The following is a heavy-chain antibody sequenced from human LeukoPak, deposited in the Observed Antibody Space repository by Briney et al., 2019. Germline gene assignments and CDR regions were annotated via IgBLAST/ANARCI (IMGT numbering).Heavy chain of an antibody. V-gene: IGHV3-21*01. Sequence: PGGSLRLSCAASGFTFSSFSMNWVRQAPGKGLEWVSSISSSSSYIYYADSVKGRFTISRDNAKNSLYLQMNSLRAEDTAVYYCARTIRCIAARGFDYWGQGTLVTVSS. D-gene: IGHD6-6*01. J-gene: IGHJ4*02. CDR1: GFTFSSFS. CDR2: ISSSSSYI. CDR3: ARTIRCIAARGFDY.